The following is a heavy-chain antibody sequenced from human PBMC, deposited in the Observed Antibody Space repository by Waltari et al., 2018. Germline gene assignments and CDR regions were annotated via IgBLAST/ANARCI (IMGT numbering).Heavy chain of an antibody. CDR2: IYYSGST. D-gene: IGHD4-17*01. CDR3: ARDAHPDDYGDWGWFDP. J-gene: IGHJ5*02. V-gene: IGHV4-59*01. CDR1: GGSISSYY. Sequence: QVQLQESGPGLVKPSETLSLTCTVSGGSISSYYWSWIRQPPGKGLEWIGYIYYSGSTHCNPALKSRVTISLDTSKNQFSLKLSSVTAADTAVYYCARDAHPDDYGDWGWFDPWGQGTLVTVSS.